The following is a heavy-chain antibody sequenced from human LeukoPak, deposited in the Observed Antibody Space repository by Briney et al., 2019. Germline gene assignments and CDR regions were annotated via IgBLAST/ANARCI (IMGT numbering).Heavy chain of an antibody. Sequence: ASVKVSCKASGYTFTSYDINWVRQATGQGLEWMGWMNPNSGNTGYAQKFQGRVTITADKSTSTAYMELSSLRSEDTAVYYCARGLQYSGSYHWGQGTLVTVSS. V-gene: IGHV1-8*03. CDR1: GYTFTSYD. CDR3: ARGLQYSGSYH. J-gene: IGHJ5*02. D-gene: IGHD1-26*01. CDR2: MNPNSGNT.